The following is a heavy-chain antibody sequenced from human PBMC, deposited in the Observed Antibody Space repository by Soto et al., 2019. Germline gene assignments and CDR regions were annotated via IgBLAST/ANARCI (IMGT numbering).Heavy chain of an antibody. Sequence: QITLKESGPPLVKPTQTLTLTCTFSGFSLSTSGVGVGWIRQPPGKALEWLALIYWNDDKRYSPSLKSRLTITKDTSKNQVVLTMTNMDPVDTATYYCARRRKWFDPWGQGTLVTVSS. CDR2: IYWNDDK. V-gene: IGHV2-5*01. CDR1: GFSLSTSGVG. J-gene: IGHJ5*02. CDR3: ARRRKWFDP.